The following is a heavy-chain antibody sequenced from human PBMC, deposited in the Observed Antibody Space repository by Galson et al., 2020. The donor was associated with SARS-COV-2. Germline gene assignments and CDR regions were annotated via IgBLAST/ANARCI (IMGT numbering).Heavy chain of an antibody. V-gene: IGHV2-70*11. D-gene: IGHD3-10*01. J-gene: IGHJ4*02. CDR3: ARMDGVPGKYFDY. Sequence: ESGPTLVKPTQTLRLTCAFSGFSLSTSGICVSWIRQPTGKALEWLARIDWDDDKYYSTSLQTRLTISKDTSKNQVVLTMTNMDPEDTATYFCARMDGVPGKYFDYWGQGALVTVSS. CDR2: IDWDDDK. CDR1: GFSLSTSGIC.